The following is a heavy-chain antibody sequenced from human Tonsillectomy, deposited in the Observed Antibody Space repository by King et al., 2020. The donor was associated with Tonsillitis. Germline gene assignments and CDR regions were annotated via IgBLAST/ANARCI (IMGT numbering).Heavy chain of an antibody. CDR3: ARDSVGWDDDAFDI. CDR1: GYSISSGYY. J-gene: IGHJ3*02. Sequence: VQLQESGPGLVKPSETLSLTCTVSGYSISSGYYWGWIRQPPGKGLEWIGSIYHSGSTYYNPSLKSRVTISVDTSKNQFSLKLSSVTAADTAVYYCARDSVGWDDDAFDIWGQGTMATVSS. D-gene: IGHD1-26*01. CDR2: IYHSGST. V-gene: IGHV4-38-2*02.